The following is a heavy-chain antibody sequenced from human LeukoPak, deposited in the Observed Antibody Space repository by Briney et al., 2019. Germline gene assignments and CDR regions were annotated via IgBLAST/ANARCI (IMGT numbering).Heavy chain of an antibody. CDR2: ISGSAGST. Sequence: PGGSLRLSCAASGFTFNNYAMSWVRQAPGKGLEWVSAISGSAGSTYYADFVKGRFTISRDNSKDTLYLQMNSLRVEDTAVYYCAKDLSTVTTGGYWGQGTLVTVSS. CDR3: AKDLSTVTTGGY. J-gene: IGHJ4*02. V-gene: IGHV3-23*01. CDR1: GFTFNNYA. D-gene: IGHD4-17*01.